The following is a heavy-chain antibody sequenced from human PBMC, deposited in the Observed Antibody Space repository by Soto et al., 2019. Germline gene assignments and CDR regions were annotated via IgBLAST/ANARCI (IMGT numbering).Heavy chain of an antibody. Sequence: QVQLQESGPGLVKASQTLSLICSVSGESISSGGYYWSWIRHHPGKGLEWIGYIYDSESAYYNPSLKSRVTISLDTSKNHFAMKLSSVTAADTAVYYCARASSSSSAADYWGQATLIPVSS. CDR2: IYDSESA. CDR1: GESISSGGYY. J-gene: IGHJ4*02. D-gene: IGHD6-6*01. V-gene: IGHV4-31*03. CDR3: ARASSSSSAADY.